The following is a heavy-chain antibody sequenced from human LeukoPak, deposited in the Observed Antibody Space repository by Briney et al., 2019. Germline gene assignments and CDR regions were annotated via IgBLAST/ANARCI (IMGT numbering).Heavy chain of an antibody. Sequence: ASVKVSCKASGYTFTGYYMHWVRQAPGQGLEWMGWINPNSGGTNYAQKFQGRVTMTRDTSISTAYMELSRLRSDDTAVYYCARDTYYDFWSGYYISPYYYYMDVWGKGTTVTVSS. CDR3: ARDTYYDFWSGYYISPYYYYMDV. CDR2: INPNSGGT. J-gene: IGHJ6*03. V-gene: IGHV1-2*02. D-gene: IGHD3-3*01. CDR1: GYTFTGYY.